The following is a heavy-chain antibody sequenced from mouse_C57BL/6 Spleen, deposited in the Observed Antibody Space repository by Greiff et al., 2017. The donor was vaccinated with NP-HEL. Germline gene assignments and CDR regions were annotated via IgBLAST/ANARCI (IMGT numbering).Heavy chain of an antibody. CDR1: GYSITSGYY. CDR3: ARAPETYILDY. CDR2: ISYDGSN. J-gene: IGHJ2*01. Sequence: VQLQQSEPGLVKPSQSLSLTCSVTGYSITSGYYWNWIRQFPGNKLEWMGYISYDGSNNYNPSLKNRISITRDTSKNQFFLKLNSVTTEDTATYYCARAPETYILDYWGQGTTLTVSS. V-gene: IGHV3-6*01.